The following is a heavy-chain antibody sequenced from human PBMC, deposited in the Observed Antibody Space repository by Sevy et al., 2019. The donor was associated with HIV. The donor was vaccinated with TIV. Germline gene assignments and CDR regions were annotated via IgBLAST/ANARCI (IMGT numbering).Heavy chain of an antibody. CDR1: GFTFSSYG. Sequence: GGSLRLSCAASGFTFSSYGMHWVRQAPGKGLEWVAVIWYDGSNKYYADSVKGRFTISRDNSKNTLYLQMNSLRAEDTAVYDCARVRSSSWYDYYYYYYGMDVWGQGTTVTVSS. V-gene: IGHV3-33*01. CDR2: IWYDGSNK. CDR3: ARVRSSSWYDYYYYYYGMDV. J-gene: IGHJ6*02. D-gene: IGHD6-13*01.